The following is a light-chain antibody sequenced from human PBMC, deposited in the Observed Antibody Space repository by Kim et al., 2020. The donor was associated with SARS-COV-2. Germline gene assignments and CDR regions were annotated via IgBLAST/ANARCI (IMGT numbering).Light chain of an antibody. J-gene: IGLJ1*01. Sequence: QSIPFPSLGPAADLGGFPYVSWYQQHPGKAPKLMIYDVSHRPSGVSNRFSGSKSANTASLTISGLQADDEADYYCYSYTRSTTPYVFGSGTKVTVL. CDR3: YSYTRSTTPYV. CDR1: AADLGGFPY. V-gene: IGLV2-14*03. CDR2: DVS.